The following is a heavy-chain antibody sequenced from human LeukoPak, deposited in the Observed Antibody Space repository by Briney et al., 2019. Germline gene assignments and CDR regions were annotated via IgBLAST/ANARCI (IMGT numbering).Heavy chain of an antibody. CDR2: IYYSGST. V-gene: IGHV4-59*08. Sequence: SETLSLTCTVSGGSISSYYWSWIRQPPWKGLEWFGYIYYSGSTNYNPSLKSRVTISVDTSKNQFSLKLSSVTAADTAVYYCARHKGPRYYYYGMDVWGQGTTVTVS. CDR1: GGSISSYY. CDR3: ARHKGPRYYYYGMDV. J-gene: IGHJ6*02.